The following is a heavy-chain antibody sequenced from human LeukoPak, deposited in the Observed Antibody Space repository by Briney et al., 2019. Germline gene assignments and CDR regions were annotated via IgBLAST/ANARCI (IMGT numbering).Heavy chain of an antibody. Sequence: SETLSLTCTVSGGSISSSSYYWGWIRQPPGKGLEWIGSIYYSGSTYYNPSLKSRVTISVDTSKNQFSLKLSSVTAADTAVYYCARDLIAAADDAFDIWGQGTMVTVSS. V-gene: IGHV4-39*07. CDR2: IYYSGST. CDR1: GGSISSSSYY. CDR3: ARDLIAAADDAFDI. J-gene: IGHJ3*02. D-gene: IGHD6-13*01.